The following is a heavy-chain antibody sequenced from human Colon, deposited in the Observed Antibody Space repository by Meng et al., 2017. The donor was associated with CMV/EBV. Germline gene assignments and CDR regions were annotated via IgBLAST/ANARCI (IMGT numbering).Heavy chain of an antibody. V-gene: IGHV5-51*01. D-gene: IGHD3-16*01. Sequence: GESLKISCKGSGYSFTSYWIGWVRQLPGKGLEWMGIIYPGDSDTRYSPSFQGQVTISADKSISTAYLQWSSLKASDTAMYYCARQAPTWGLVFRLRGFYGMDVWGQGTTVTVSS. CDR3: ARQAPTWGLVFRLRGFYGMDV. CDR2: IYPGDSDT. CDR1: GYSFTSYW. J-gene: IGHJ6*02.